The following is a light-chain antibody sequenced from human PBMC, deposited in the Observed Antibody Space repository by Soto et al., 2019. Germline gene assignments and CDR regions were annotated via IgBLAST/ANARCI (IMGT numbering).Light chain of an antibody. CDR1: QGINNY. J-gene: IGKJ1*01. CDR2: AAS. V-gene: IGKV1-16*01. CDR3: QQYHSYPPS. Sequence: DIQMTQSPSSLSASVGDRVTITCRASQGINNYLAWFQQKPGKDPKSLIYAASTLQTGVPSRFSGSGSETDFTLTINSLQPEDFATYYCQQYHSYPPSFGQGTKVEIK.